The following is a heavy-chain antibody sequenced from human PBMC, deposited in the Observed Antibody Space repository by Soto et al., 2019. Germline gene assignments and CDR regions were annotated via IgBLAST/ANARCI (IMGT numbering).Heavy chain of an antibody. CDR1: GFTFSSYA. D-gene: IGHD6-19*01. J-gene: IGHJ4*02. CDR2: ISGSGGST. Sequence: PGGSLRLSCAASGFTFSSYAMSWVRQAPGKGLEWVSAISGSGGSTYYADSVKGRFTISRDNSKNTLYLQMNSLRAEDTAVYYCAKHSHKKSFLSSTSSGWLIFDYWGQGTLVTVSS. V-gene: IGHV3-23*01. CDR3: AKHSHKKSFLSSTSSGWLIFDY.